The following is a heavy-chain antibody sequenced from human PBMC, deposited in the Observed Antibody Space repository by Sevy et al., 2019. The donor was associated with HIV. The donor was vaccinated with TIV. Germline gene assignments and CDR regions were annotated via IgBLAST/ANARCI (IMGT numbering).Heavy chain of an antibody. J-gene: IGHJ6*02. CDR3: AREGYSRDYYYGMDV. Sequence: GGSLRLSFAASGFTFSRNWMSWDRQAPGKGLEWVANIKQDGSDKHYVNSVKGRFTISRDNAKNSLYLLLNSLRAEDTAVYYCAREGYSRDYYYGMDVWGQGTTVTVSS. V-gene: IGHV3-7*01. CDR1: GFTFSRNW. CDR2: IKQDGSDK. D-gene: IGHD3-22*01.